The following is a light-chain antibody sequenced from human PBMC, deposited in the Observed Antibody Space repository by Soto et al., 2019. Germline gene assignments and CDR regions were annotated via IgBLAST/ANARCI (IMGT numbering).Light chain of an antibody. V-gene: IGKV3-15*01. CDR3: QQFYNWPRT. CDR2: GAS. Sequence: EIVMPQSPGTLSVSPGERATLSCRASQSVSSNLAWYQQKPGQAPRLLIYGASTRATGIPARFSGSGSETEFTLTISSLQSEDFAVYYCQQFYNWPRTFGQGTKVDIK. CDR1: QSVSSN. J-gene: IGKJ1*01.